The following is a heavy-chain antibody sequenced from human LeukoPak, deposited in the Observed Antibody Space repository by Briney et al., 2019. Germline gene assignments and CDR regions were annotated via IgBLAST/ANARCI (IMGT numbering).Heavy chain of an antibody. D-gene: IGHD5-12*01. J-gene: IGHJ3*02. CDR1: GFTFSIYG. Sequence: PGGSLRLSCAASGFTFSIYGMNWVRQAPGKGLQWVSSISSTSSYIYYADSVKGRFTISRDNAKNSLYLQMNSLRAEDTAVYYCARVLRDSAYTGYAHGFDIWGQGTMVTVSS. V-gene: IGHV3-21*01. CDR3: ARVLRDSAYTGYAHGFDI. CDR2: ISSTSSYI.